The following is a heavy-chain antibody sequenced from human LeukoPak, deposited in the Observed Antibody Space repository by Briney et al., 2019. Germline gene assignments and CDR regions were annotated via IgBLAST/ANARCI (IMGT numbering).Heavy chain of an antibody. CDR3: ARKQVEPDRYFDF. V-gene: IGHV7-4-1*02. CDR1: GYTFTTYS. D-gene: IGHD1-14*01. CDR2: INTNNGNP. J-gene: IGHJ4*02. Sequence: ASVKDSCKASGYTFTTYSLNWVRQAPGQGPEWMGWINTNNGNPTYAQGFTGRFVFSLDTSVSTAFLQINSLETDDSAVYYCARKQVEPDRYFDFWGQGTLVTVSS.